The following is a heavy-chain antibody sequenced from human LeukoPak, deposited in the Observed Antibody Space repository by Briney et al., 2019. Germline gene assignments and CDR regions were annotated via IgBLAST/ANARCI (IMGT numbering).Heavy chain of an antibody. J-gene: IGHJ6*02. CDR1: GFTFNNYW. V-gene: IGHV3-74*01. Sequence: GGSLRLSCAASGFTFNNYWIHWVRQVPGKGLVWVSRINNDGSSASYVDSVKGRFTISRDNAKNTPFLQMNSLRAEDTAVYYCARRGTGHGMDVWGQGTTVIVSS. D-gene: IGHD1-1*01. CDR3: ARRGTGHGMDV. CDR2: INNDGSSA.